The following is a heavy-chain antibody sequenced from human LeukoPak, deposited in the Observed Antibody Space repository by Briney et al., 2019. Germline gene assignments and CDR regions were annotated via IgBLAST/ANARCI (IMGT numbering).Heavy chain of an antibody. D-gene: IGHD1-7*01. J-gene: IGHJ6*02. Sequence: GGSLRLSCAASGFTFSDYYMSWIRQAPGKGREWVSYISSSGSTIYYADSVKGRFTISRDNAKISLYLQMNSLRAEDTAVYYCARDRTRPELNYYYGMDVWGQGTTVTVSS. V-gene: IGHV3-11*01. CDR2: ISSSGSTI. CDR1: GFTFSDYY. CDR3: ARDRTRPELNYYYGMDV.